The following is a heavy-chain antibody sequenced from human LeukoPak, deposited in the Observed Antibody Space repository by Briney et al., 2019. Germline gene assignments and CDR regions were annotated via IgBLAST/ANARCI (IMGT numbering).Heavy chain of an antibody. Sequence: SETLSLTCAVYGGSFSYYYWSWIRQPPGKGLEWIGEINHSGITNYNPSLRSRVTISADTSKNQFSLKLTSVTAADTAVYYCANPARDFADSGAITWWGQGTLVTVSS. J-gene: IGHJ4*02. CDR2: INHSGIT. CDR1: GGSFSYYY. D-gene: IGHD4-17*01. CDR3: ANPARDFADSGAITW. V-gene: IGHV4-34*01.